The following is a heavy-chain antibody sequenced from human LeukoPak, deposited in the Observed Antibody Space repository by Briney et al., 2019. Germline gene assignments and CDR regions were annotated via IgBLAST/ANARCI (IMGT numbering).Heavy chain of an antibody. V-gene: IGHV1-69*01. CDR1: GGTFSSYA. Sequence: GASVKVSCKASGGTFSSYAISWVRQAPGQGLEWMGGIIPIFGTANYAQKFQGRVTITADESTSTAYMELSSLRSEDTAVYYCARGAARPLIYFDCWGQGTLVTVSS. CDR2: IIPIFGTA. J-gene: IGHJ4*02. D-gene: IGHD6-6*01. CDR3: ARGAARPLIYFDC.